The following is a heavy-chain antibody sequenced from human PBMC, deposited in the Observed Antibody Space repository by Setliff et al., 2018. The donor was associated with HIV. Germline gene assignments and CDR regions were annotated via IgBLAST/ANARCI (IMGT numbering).Heavy chain of an antibody. CDR3: ARGMDYYDTSGYYQYYFDY. CDR2: INPKSDGT. D-gene: IGHD3-22*01. CDR1: GYTFTSDY. V-gene: IGHV1-2*04. Sequence: ASVKVSCKASGYTFTSDYIHWVRQAPGQGLEWMGWINPKSDGTNYAQKFQGWITMTRDTSTSTAYMELSRLRSDDTAVYYCARGMDYYDTSGYYQYYFDYWGQGTLVTVSS. J-gene: IGHJ4*02.